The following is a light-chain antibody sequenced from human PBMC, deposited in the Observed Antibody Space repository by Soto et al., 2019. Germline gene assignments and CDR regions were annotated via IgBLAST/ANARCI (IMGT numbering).Light chain of an antibody. CDR3: CSYAGSYTFRV. Sequence: QSALTQPASVSGSPGQSITISCTGTSSDVGTYNLVSWYQQHPGKAPKLMIYEVSKRPSGVSARFSGSKSGKTASLTISGLQAEDEADYYCCSYAGSYTFRVFGGGTKLTVL. V-gene: IGLV2-23*02. J-gene: IGLJ3*02. CDR2: EVS. CDR1: SSDVGTYNL.